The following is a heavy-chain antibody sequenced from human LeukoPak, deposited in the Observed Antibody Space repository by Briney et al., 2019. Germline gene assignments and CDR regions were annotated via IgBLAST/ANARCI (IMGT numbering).Heavy chain of an antibody. Sequence: SGGSLRLSCAASGFTFGDYAMHWVRQAPGKGLEWVPGISWNSGSIGYADSVKGRFTISRDNAKNSLYLQMNSLRAEDTALYYCAKQPTAHTVTTVFDYWGQGTLVTVSS. CDR2: ISWNSGSI. CDR3: AKQPTAHTVTTVFDY. CDR1: GFTFGDYA. V-gene: IGHV3-9*01. J-gene: IGHJ4*02. D-gene: IGHD4-17*01.